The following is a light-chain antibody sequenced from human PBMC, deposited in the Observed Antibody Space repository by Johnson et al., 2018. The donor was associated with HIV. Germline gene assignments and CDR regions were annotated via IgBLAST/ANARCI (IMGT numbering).Light chain of an antibody. V-gene: IGLV1-51*02. CDR2: ENN. CDR1: SSNIGNNY. Sequence: QSVLTQPPSVSAAPGQKVTISCSGSSSNIGNNYVSWYQQLPGTAPKLLIYENNKRPSGIPDRFSGSKSDTSATLGITGLQTGDEADYYCGTWDSSLNAYVFGAATKGAVL. J-gene: IGLJ1*01. CDR3: GTWDSSLNAYV.